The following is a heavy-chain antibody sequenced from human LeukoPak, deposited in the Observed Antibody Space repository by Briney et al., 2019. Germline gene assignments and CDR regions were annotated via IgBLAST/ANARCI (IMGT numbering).Heavy chain of an antibody. V-gene: IGHV4-39*01. D-gene: IGHD3/OR15-3a*01. CDR3: ARQTGSGLFILP. Sequence: PSETLSLTCTVSGGSIRSYYWSWIRQPPGMGLEWIGSIYYTGNTYYNASLKSQVSISIDTSKNQFSLKLTSVTAADTAVYYCARQTGSGLFILPGGQGTLVTVSS. J-gene: IGHJ4*02. CDR1: GGSIRSYY. CDR2: IYYTGNT.